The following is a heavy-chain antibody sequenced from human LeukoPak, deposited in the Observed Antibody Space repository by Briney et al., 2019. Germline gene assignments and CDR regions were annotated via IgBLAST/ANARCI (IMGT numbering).Heavy chain of an antibody. Sequence: SETLSLTCTVSGGSISSYYWSWIRQPPGKGLEWIGYIYYSGSTNYNPSLKSRVTISVDTSKNQFSLKLSSVTAADTAVYYCARASTSLGYSCGLIDYWGQGTLVTVSS. D-gene: IGHD5-18*01. V-gene: IGHV4-59*01. CDR3: ARASTSLGYSCGLIDY. J-gene: IGHJ4*02. CDR1: GGSISSYY. CDR2: IYYSGST.